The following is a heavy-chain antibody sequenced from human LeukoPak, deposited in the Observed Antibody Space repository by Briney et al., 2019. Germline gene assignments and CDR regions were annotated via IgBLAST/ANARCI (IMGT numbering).Heavy chain of an antibody. V-gene: IGHV1-3*01. D-gene: IGHD6-13*01. CDR3: ARPRIYSSSWRHEEVYFDY. J-gene: IGHJ4*02. CDR2: INAGNGNT. CDR1: GYTFTSYA. Sequence: ASVKVSCKASGYTFTSYAMHWVRQAPGQRLEWMGWINAGNGNTKYSQKSQGRVTITRDTSASTAYMELSSLRSEDTAVYYCARPRIYSSSWRHEEVYFDYWGQGTLVTVSS.